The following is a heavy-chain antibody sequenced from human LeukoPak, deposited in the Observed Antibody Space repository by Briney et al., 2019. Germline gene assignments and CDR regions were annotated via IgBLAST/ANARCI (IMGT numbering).Heavy chain of an antibody. D-gene: IGHD4-17*01. Sequence: GGSLRLSCAASGFTLTTYAMTWVRQAPGKGLEWVSGITASGPTTYYADSVKGRFTFSRDNSKNTLYLQMNSLRGEDTAVYYCAKDADDYVSYFDYWGQGTLVTVSS. CDR3: AKDADDYVSYFDY. CDR1: GFTLTTYA. CDR2: ITASGPTT. V-gene: IGHV3-23*01. J-gene: IGHJ4*02.